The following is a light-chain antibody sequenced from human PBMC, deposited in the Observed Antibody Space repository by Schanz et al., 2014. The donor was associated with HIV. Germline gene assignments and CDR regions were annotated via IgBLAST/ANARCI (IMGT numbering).Light chain of an antibody. CDR3: HQYGDSRGS. V-gene: IGKV3-20*01. CDR1: QTISSAY. J-gene: IGKJ4*01. Sequence: ELVLTQSPGILSLSPGERATLSCRASQTISSAYLAWYQQRPGQAPRLLIYGASSRATGIPDRFSGSGSGTDFTLTISRLEPEDFAVYYCHQYGDSRGSFGGGTKVEIK. CDR2: GAS.